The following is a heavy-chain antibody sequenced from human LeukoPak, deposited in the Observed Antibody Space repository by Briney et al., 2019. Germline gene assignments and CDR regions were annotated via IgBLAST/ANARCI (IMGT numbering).Heavy chain of an antibody. D-gene: IGHD6-19*01. Sequence: SETLSLTCAVYGGSFSGYYWSWVRQPPGKGLEWIGEINHSGSTNYNPSLKSRVTISVDTSKNQFSLKLSSVTAADTAVYYCARGGTEIAVAVLPFDYWGQGTLVTVSS. CDR1: GGSFSGYY. V-gene: IGHV4-34*01. J-gene: IGHJ4*02. CDR3: ARGGTEIAVAVLPFDY. CDR2: INHSGST.